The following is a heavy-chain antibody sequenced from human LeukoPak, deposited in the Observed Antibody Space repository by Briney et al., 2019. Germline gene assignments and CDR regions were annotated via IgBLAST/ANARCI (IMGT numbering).Heavy chain of an antibody. J-gene: IGHJ4*02. CDR2: IQYDGTNK. V-gene: IGHV3-30*02. Sequence: GGSLRLSCAASGFTFSIYGMHWVRQAPSKGLQWVAFIQYDGTNKYYVDSVKGRFTISRDNSKNTLYLQMNSLRAEDTAVYYCAKDSYHASYYDYWGQGTLVTFSS. CDR1: GFTFSIYG. CDR3: AKDSYHASYYDY. D-gene: IGHD3-16*01.